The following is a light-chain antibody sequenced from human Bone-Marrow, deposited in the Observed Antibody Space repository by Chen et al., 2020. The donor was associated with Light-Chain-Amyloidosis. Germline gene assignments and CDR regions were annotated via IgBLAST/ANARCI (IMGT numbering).Light chain of an antibody. CDR2: DAS. J-gene: IGKJ2*01. CDR3: QHRSNWPPMYT. V-gene: IGKV3-11*01. Sequence: EIVLTQSPGTLSLSPGERATLSCRASQSVSSSLAWYQHKPGQAPMLLIYDASDRATGVPARFSGSESGTDFTLTISGLEPEDFAVYYGQHRSNWPPMYTFGQGTKLEIK. CDR1: QSVSSS.